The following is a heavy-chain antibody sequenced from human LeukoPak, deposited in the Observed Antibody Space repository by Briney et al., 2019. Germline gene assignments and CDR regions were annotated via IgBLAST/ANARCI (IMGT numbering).Heavy chain of an antibody. J-gene: IGHJ4*02. CDR3: ARGPCGGDCYWVDY. D-gene: IGHD2-21*01. Sequence: ASVKVSCKASGYTFTSYGISWVRQAPGQGLEWMGWISAYNGNINYAQKFQGRVTMTTDTSTSTAYMEVRSQRSDDTAVYYWARGPCGGDCYWVDYWGQGTLVTVSS. CDR2: ISAYNGNI. CDR1: GYTFTSYG. V-gene: IGHV1-18*01.